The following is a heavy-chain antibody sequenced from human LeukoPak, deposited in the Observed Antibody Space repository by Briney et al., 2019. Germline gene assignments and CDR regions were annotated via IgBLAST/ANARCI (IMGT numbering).Heavy chain of an antibody. CDR2: ISSSSSYI. J-gene: IGHJ4*02. CDR3: TRDRPYNSYYFDY. CDR1: GFTFSSYS. V-gene: IGHV3-21*01. D-gene: IGHD5-24*01. Sequence: PGGSLRLSCAASGFTFSSYSMNWVRQAPGKGLEWVSSISSSSSYIYYADSVKGRFTISRDNAKNSLYLQMNSLRAEDTAVYYCTRDRPYNSYYFDYWGQGTLVTVSS.